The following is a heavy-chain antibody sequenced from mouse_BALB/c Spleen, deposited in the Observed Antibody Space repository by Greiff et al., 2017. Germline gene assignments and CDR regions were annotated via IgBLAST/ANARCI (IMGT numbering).Heavy chain of an antibody. CDR3: ARLRQSKAMDY. V-gene: IGHV5-6-5*01. D-gene: IGHD3-2*01. J-gene: IGHJ4*01. CDR1: GFTFSSYA. Sequence: EVMLVESGGGLVKPGGSLKLSCAASGFTFSSYAMSWVRQTPEKRLEWVASISSGGSTYYPDSVKGRFTISRDNARNILYLQMSSLRSEDTAMYYCARLRQSKAMDYWGQGTSVTVSS. CDR2: ISSGGST.